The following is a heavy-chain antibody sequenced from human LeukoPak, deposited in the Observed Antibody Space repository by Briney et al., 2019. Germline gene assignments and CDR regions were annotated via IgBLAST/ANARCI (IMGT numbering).Heavy chain of an antibody. Sequence: SETLSLTCTVSGCSISSYYWSWIRQPPGKGLEWIGYIYYSGSTNYNPSLKSRVTISVDTSKNQFSLKLSSVTAADTAVYYCARVGGRVAAAGTDLYFDYWGQGTLVTVSS. CDR1: GCSISSYY. J-gene: IGHJ4*02. CDR2: IYYSGST. V-gene: IGHV4-59*01. CDR3: ARVGGRVAAAGTDLYFDY. D-gene: IGHD6-13*01.